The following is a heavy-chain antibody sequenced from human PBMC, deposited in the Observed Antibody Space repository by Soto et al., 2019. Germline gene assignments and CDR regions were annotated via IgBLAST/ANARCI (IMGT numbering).Heavy chain of an antibody. V-gene: IGHV3-30*18. D-gene: IGHD1-26*01. CDR2: MSYDGSNE. CDR1: GFTFSHYA. J-gene: IGHJ4*02. CDR3: AKDGSNNFDY. Sequence: QVQLVESGGGVVQPGRSLRLSCAASGFTFSHYAMHWVRQAPGKGLEWVALMSYDGSNEYYADSVKGRFTISRDNSKNTLYLQMNSLRAEDTAVYYCAKDGSNNFDYRGQGTLVTVSS.